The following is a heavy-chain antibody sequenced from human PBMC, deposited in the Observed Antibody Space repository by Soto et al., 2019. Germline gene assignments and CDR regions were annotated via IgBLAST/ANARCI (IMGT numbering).Heavy chain of an antibody. CDR3: ARDGRITVIRGPLPFDS. J-gene: IGHJ5*01. V-gene: IGHV1-18*01. CDR2: ISVYNGNT. D-gene: IGHD3-10*01. CDR1: GYTFSNYA. Sequence: GAAVKVSCKACGYTFSNYAISWVRQAPGQGLEWMGWISVYNGNTKSAEKFQGRVTMTTDTSTSTAYMELRSLSSDDTALYYCARDGRITVIRGPLPFDSWG.